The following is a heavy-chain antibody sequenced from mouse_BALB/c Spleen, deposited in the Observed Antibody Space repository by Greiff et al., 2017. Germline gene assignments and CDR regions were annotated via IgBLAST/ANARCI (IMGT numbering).Heavy chain of an antibody. CDR1: GFTFNTNA. CDR3: VDKTFAY. CDR2: IRSKSNNYAT. V-gene: IGHV10S3*01. Sequence: GGGLVQPKGSLKLSCAASGFTFNTNAMNWVRQAPGKGLEWVARIRSKSNNYATYYADSVKDRFTISRDDSQSMLYLQMNNLKTEDTAMYYCVDKTFAYWGQGTLVTVSA. J-gene: IGHJ3*01.